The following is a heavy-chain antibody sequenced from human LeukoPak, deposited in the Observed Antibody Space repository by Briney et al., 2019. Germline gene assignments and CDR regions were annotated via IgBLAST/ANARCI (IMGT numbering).Heavy chain of an antibody. CDR3: ARDQHIKVGIVTGPIFDY. Sequence: GGSLRLSCAASGFTFSSYGMHWVRQAPGKGLEWVAVISYDGSNKYYADSVKGRFTISRDNSKDTLYLQMNSLRAEDTAVYYCARDQHIKVGIVTGPIFDYWGQGTLVTVSS. D-gene: IGHD1-26*01. J-gene: IGHJ4*02. CDR2: ISYDGSNK. V-gene: IGHV3-30*03. CDR1: GFTFSSYG.